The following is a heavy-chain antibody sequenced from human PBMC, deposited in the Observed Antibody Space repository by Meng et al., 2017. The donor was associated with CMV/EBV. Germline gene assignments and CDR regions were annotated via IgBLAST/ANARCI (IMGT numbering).Heavy chain of an antibody. V-gene: IGHV3-7*01. CDR1: GFTFSSYS. CDR2: IKQDGSEK. CDR3: ARNARGSGY. J-gene: IGHJ4*02. D-gene: IGHD3-10*01. Sequence: GGSLRLSCAASGFTFSSYSMNWVRQAPGKGLEWVANIKQDGSEKYYVDSVKGRFTISRDNAKNSLFLQMNSLRAEDTAMYYCARNARGSGYWGQGTLVTVSS.